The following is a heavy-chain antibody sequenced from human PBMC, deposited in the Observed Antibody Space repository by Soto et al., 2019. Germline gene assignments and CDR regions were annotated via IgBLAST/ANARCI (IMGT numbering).Heavy chain of an antibody. CDR3: ARGHGSSYYYYGMAV. CDR1: GYSFTSYW. Sequence: SGESLKISCKGSGYSFTSYWIGWVRQMPGKGLEWMGIIYPGDSDTRYSPSFQGQVTISADKSISTAYLQWSSLKASDTAMYYCARGHGSSYYYYGMAVWGQGTTVTVSS. CDR2: IYPGDSDT. D-gene: IGHD2-2*01. V-gene: IGHV5-51*01. J-gene: IGHJ6*02.